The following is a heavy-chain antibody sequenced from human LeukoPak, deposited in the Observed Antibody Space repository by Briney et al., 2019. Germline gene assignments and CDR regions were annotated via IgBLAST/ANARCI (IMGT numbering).Heavy chain of an antibody. CDR3: ARVFVSTVTKYNWFDP. D-gene: IGHD4-17*01. CDR1: GGSFSGYY. Sequence: SESLSLTCAVYGGSFSGYYWSWIRQPPGKGLEWIGEINHSGSTNYNPSLKSRVTISVATSKSLFSLKLSSVTAADTAVYYCARVFVSTVTKYNWFDPWGQGTLVTVSS. V-gene: IGHV4-34*01. J-gene: IGHJ5*02. CDR2: INHSGST.